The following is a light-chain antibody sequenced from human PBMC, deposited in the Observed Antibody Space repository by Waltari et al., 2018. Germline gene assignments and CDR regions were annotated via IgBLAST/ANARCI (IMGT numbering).Light chain of an antibody. Sequence: DIQMTQSPSSLSASVGDRVTITCRASQTISSWLAWYQQKPGKAPKLLIYKASTVESGVPSRFSGSGSGTEVTLTISSLQPGDFATYYCQQFNSFPWTFGHGTKVEIK. CDR1: QTISSW. CDR2: KAS. CDR3: QQFNSFPWT. J-gene: IGKJ1*01. V-gene: IGKV1-5*03.